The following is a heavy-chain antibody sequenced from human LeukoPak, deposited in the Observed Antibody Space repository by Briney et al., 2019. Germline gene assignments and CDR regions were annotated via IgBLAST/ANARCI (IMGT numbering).Heavy chain of an antibody. J-gene: IGHJ4*02. Sequence: ASVKVSCKASGYTFTGYCMHWVRQAPGQGLEWMGWINPNSGGTNYAQKFQGRVTMTRDTSISTAYMELSRLRSDDTAVYYCARVPTLVHLGYCSSTSCSALDYWGQGTLVTVSS. D-gene: IGHD2-2*03. CDR1: GYTFTGYC. CDR3: ARVPTLVHLGYCSSTSCSALDY. CDR2: INPNSGGT. V-gene: IGHV1-2*02.